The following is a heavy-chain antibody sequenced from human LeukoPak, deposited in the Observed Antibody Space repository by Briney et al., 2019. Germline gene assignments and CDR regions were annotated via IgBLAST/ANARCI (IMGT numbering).Heavy chain of an antibody. J-gene: IGHJ4*02. Sequence: GESPKISCKGSGYRFSSYWIGWVRQLPGKGLEWMGITYPGDSETRYSPSFQGQVTISADKSISTAYLQWSSLKASDTAMYYCVRALGYCSSGSCYYYDYWGQGTLVTVSS. CDR2: TYPGDSET. CDR3: VRALGYCSSGSCYYYDY. V-gene: IGHV5-51*01. D-gene: IGHD2-15*01. CDR1: GYRFSSYW.